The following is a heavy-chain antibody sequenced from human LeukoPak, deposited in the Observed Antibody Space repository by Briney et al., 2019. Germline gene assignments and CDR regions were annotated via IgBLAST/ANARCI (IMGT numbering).Heavy chain of an antibody. D-gene: IGHD3-10*01. CDR2: ISGSGDRT. CDR3: AKGYYGSVRYGWFDP. Sequence: GGSLRLSCAASGFTFSSSGMIWVRQAPGEGREWVSAISGSGDRTYHADSVKGRFTISRDNSKNTLYLHMNSRRAEDTAVYYCAKGYYGSVRYGWFDPWGQGTLVTVSS. CDR1: GFTFSSSG. J-gene: IGHJ5*02. V-gene: IGHV3-23*01.